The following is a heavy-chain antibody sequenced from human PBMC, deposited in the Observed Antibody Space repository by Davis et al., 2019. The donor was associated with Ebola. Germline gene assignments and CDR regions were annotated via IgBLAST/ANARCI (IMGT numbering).Heavy chain of an antibody. CDR3: ARVRGAGSWFDP. J-gene: IGHJ5*02. CDR1: GGSFSGYY. CDR2: INHSGST. V-gene: IGHV4-34*01. Sequence: GSLRLSCAVYGGSFSGYYWSWIRQPPGKGLEWIGEINHSGSTNYNPSLKSRVTISVDTSKNQFSLKLSSVTAADTAVYYCARVRGAGSWFDPWGQGTLVTVSS. D-gene: IGHD1-1*01.